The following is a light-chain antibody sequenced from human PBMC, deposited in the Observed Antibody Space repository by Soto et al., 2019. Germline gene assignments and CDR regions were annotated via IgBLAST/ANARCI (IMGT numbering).Light chain of an antibody. CDR3: CSYAGSYTYV. Sequence: QSSLTHPRSVSWSPGHSVTIACTGTSSDVGGYNYVSWYQQHPGKAPKLMIYDVSKRPSGVPDRFSGSKSGNTASLTISGLQAEDEADYYCCSYAGSYTYVFGTGTKVTXL. V-gene: IGLV2-11*01. CDR2: DVS. J-gene: IGLJ1*01. CDR1: SSDVGGYNY.